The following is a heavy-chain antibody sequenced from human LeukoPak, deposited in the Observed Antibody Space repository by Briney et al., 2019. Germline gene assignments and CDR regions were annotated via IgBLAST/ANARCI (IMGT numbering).Heavy chain of an antibody. CDR1: GFTFSSYA. CDR3: AKGDDSSGYYLLDY. J-gene: IGHJ4*02. D-gene: IGHD3-22*01. V-gene: IGHV3-23*01. CDR2: ISGSGGST. Sequence: GGSLRLSCAASGFTFSSYAMSWVRQAPGKGLEWVSAISGSGGSTYYADSVKGRFTISRDNSKNPLYLQMNSLRAEDTAVYYCAKGDDSSGYYLLDYWGQGTLVTVSS.